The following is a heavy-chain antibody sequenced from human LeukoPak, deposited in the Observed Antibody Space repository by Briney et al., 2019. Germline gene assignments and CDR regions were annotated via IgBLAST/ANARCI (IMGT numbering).Heavy chain of an antibody. Sequence: GASVKVSCKASGYTFTSYYMHWVRQAPGQGLEWMGIINPSGGSTSYAQKFQGRVTMTRDTSTSTVYMELSSLRSEDTAVYYCARDRSGYSYGFWFDPWGQGTLVTVSS. CDR2: INPSGGST. CDR3: ARDRSGYSYGFWFDP. CDR1: GYTFTSYY. J-gene: IGHJ5*02. V-gene: IGHV1-46*03. D-gene: IGHD5-18*01.